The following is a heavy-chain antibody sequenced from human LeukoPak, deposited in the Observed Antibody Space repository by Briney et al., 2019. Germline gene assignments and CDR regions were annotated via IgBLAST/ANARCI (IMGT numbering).Heavy chain of an antibody. CDR1: GFTFDDYA. Sequence: GRSLRLSYAASGFTFDDYAMHWVRQAPGKGLEWVSGVSWNSGSIGYADSVKGRFTISRDNAKNSLYLQMNSLRAEDTALYYCAKATGYSSGWPLGYWGQGTLVTVSS. D-gene: IGHD6-19*01. CDR3: AKATGYSSGWPLGY. CDR2: VSWNSGSI. V-gene: IGHV3-9*01. J-gene: IGHJ4*02.